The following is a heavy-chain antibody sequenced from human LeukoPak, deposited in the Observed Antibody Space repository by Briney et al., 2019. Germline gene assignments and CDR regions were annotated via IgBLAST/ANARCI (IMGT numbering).Heavy chain of an antibody. CDR1: GFTFSSYA. Sequence: GGSLRLSCAASGFTFSSYAMSWVRQAPGKGLEWVSAISGSGGSTYYADSVKGRFTISRDTSKYTLYLHMNSLRAEDTAVYYCARDGDSGSYRWEAFDIWGQGTMVTVSS. D-gene: IGHD1-26*01. J-gene: IGHJ3*02. CDR2: ISGSGGST. CDR3: ARDGDSGSYRWEAFDI. V-gene: IGHV3-23*01.